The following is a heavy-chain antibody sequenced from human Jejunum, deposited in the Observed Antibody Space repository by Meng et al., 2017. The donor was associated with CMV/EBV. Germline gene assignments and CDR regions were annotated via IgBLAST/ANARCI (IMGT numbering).Heavy chain of an antibody. D-gene: IGHD2/OR15-2a*01. CDR2: INWNSEII. CDR1: GFTVENYV. Sequence: GFTVENYVMHWVRQAPGKGLEWVAGINWNSEIIGYGDSVKGRFTISRDNAKNSLYLQINSLRTEDTALYYCAKEASLSAIAQYFDHWGQGTLVTVSS. CDR3: AKEASLSAIAQYFDH. V-gene: IGHV3-9*01. J-gene: IGHJ4*02.